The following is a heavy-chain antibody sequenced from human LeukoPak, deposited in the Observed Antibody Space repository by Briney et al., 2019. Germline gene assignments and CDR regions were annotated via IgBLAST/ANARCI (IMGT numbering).Heavy chain of an antibody. Sequence: GGSLRLSCAASGFTFSDYYMTWIRQAPGKGLEWVSYISGGSSYTNYADSVKGRFTISRDNAKNSLYLQMNSLRAEDTAVYYCASRGDTSGYSYFDYWGQGTLVTVSS. D-gene: IGHD3-22*01. J-gene: IGHJ4*02. V-gene: IGHV3-11*03. CDR2: ISGGSSYT. CDR1: GFTFSDYY. CDR3: ASRGDTSGYSYFDY.